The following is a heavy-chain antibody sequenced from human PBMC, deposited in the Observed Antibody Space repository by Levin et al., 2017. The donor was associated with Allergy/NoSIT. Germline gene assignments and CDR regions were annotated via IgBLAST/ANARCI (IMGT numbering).Heavy chain of an antibody. Sequence: PEASVKVSCAASGFTFSSYAMSWVRQAPGKGLEWVSAISGSGGSTYYADSVKGRFTISRDNSKNTLYLQMNSLRAEDTAVYYCAKGRHDYGDYYMGLYYYYYMDVWGKGTTVTVSS. CDR2: ISGSGGST. D-gene: IGHD4-17*01. CDR1: GFTFSSYA. CDR3: AKGRHDYGDYYMGLYYYYYMDV. J-gene: IGHJ6*03. V-gene: IGHV3-23*01.